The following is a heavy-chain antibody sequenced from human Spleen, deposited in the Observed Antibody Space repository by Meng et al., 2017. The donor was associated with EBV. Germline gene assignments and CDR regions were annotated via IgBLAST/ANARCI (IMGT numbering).Heavy chain of an antibody. CDR1: GGSSTTGGCS. Sequence: HLQLLWSVSGLVKPSQTLSLTCPVSGGSSTTGGCSWSWVRQPPGKGLEWIGHIYHSGSTYYNPSVKSRVIMSVDRSKNQFSLKLTSVTAADTAVYYCARSATGWFFYYDYWGQGTLVTVSS. J-gene: IGHJ4*02. V-gene: IGHV4-30-2*01. CDR3: ARSATGWFFYYDY. CDR2: IYHSGST. D-gene: IGHD2-15*01.